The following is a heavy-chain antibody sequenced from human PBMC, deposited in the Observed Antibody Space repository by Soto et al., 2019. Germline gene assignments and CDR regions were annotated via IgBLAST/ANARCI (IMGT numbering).Heavy chain of an antibody. D-gene: IGHD2-15*01. CDR3: AGSRGFGFD. CDR1: DYTFNSYG. J-gene: IGHJ4*01. CDR2: LSGDNGDI. V-gene: IGHV1-18*01. Sequence: QVQLVQSGDELKKPGASVKVSCKASDYTFNSYGISWVRKAPGQGLEWMGWLSGDNGDIKYAQKFQGRVTMTTDISTSTVYMELRSLSSDDTAVYFCAGSRGFGFD.